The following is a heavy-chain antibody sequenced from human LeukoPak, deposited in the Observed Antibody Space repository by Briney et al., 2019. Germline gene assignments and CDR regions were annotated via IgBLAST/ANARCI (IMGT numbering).Heavy chain of an antibody. CDR2: IRYDGSNK. V-gene: IGHV3-30*02. CDR3: ARLGSAVDY. CDR1: GFTSSSYG. D-gene: IGHD2-15*01. J-gene: IGHJ4*02. Sequence: GGSLRLSCAASGFTSSSYGMHWVRQAPGKGLEWVAFIRYDGSNKYYADSAKGRFTISRDNSKNTLYLQMNSLRAEDTAVYYCARLGSAVDYWGQGTLVTVSS.